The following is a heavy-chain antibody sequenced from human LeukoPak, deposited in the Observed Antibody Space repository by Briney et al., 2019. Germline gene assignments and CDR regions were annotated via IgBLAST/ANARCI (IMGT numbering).Heavy chain of an antibody. CDR3: ARPYFDY. Sequence: PSDTLSLTCAVYGGSFSGYYWSWIRQPPGRGLEWIGEINHSGSTNYNPSLKSRVTISVDTSKNQFSLKLSSVTAADTAVYYCARPYFDYWGQGTLVTVSS. V-gene: IGHV4-34*01. CDR1: GGSFSGYY. J-gene: IGHJ4*02. CDR2: INHSGST.